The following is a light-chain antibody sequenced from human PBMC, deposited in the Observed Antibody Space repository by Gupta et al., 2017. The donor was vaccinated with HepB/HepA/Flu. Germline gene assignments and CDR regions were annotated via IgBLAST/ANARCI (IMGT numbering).Light chain of an antibody. Sequence: DIVMTQSPLSLPVTPGEPASISCRSSQSLLHSNGYNYLDWYLQKPGQAPQLLIYLGSNRASGGSDRFSGSGEGTDGTLKISRGEAEDVGVYYCMQVLQNHRSGTFGQGTKVEIK. J-gene: IGKJ1*01. CDR3: MQVLQNHRSGT. CDR1: QSLLHSNGYNY. CDR2: LGS. V-gene: IGKV2-28*01.